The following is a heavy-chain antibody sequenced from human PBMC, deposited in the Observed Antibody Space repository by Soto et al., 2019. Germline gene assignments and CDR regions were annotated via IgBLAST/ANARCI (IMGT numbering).Heavy chain of an antibody. Sequence: PGGSLRLPSAASGLPFSGHWLYRVRHRPGKGLVWVSLIAGDGTTTGYADSGKGRLTISSDKTKNTLYPQINRLRAEDTAVYYYSWFDPWGQGTLVTVSS. CDR2: IAGDGTTT. CDR1: GLPFSGHW. J-gene: IGHJ5*02. V-gene: IGHV3-74*01. CDR3: SWFDP.